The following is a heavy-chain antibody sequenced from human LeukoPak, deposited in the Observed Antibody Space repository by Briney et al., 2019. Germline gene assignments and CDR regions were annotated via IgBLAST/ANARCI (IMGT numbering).Heavy chain of an antibody. V-gene: IGHV4-59*01. CDR1: GXSISSYY. CDR2: IYYRGNN. D-gene: IGHD2-2*01. J-gene: IGHJ5*02. Sequence: SETLSLTCTVSGXSISSYYWTWIRQPPGKGLEWIGYIYYRGNNNHNPSLKSRVTMSLDMSKNQFSLKLTSVTAADTAVYYCARLTSWWFDPWGQGTLVIVSS. CDR3: ARLTSWWFDP.